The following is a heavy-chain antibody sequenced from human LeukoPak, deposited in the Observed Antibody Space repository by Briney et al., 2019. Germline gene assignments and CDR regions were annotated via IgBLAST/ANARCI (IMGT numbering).Heavy chain of an antibody. CDR2: IYYSGST. V-gene: IGHV4-31*03. J-gene: IGHJ3*02. Sequence: SETLSLTCTVSGGSISSGGYYWSWIRQHPGKGLEWIGYIYYSGSTYYNPSLKSRVTISVDTSKNQFSLKLSSVTAADTAVYYCARAPKSIAADRNAFDIWGQGTMVTVSS. CDR3: ARAPKSIAADRNAFDI. D-gene: IGHD6-6*01. CDR1: GGSISSGGYY.